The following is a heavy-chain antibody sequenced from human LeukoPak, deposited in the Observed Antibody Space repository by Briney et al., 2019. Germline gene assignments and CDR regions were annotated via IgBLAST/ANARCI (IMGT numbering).Heavy chain of an antibody. CDR1: GFTFRSYA. J-gene: IGHJ4*02. CDR2: ISSNGGST. V-gene: IGHV3-64D*06. Sequence: PGGSLRLSCSASGFTFRSYAMHWVRQAPGKGLEYVSAISSNGGSTYYAGLAEGRFNISRDNSKNTLYLQMSSLRAEDTAVYYCARMPLGGQTVDYWGQGTLVTVSS. D-gene: IGHD3-16*01. CDR3: ARMPLGGQTVDY.